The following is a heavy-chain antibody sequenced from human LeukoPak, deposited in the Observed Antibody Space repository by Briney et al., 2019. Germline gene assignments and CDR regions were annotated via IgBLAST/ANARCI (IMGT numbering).Heavy chain of an antibody. V-gene: IGHV1-2*02. Sequence: GASAKVSCKASGYTFTGYYMHWVRQAPGQGLEWMGWINPNSGGTNYAQKFQGRVTMTRDTSISTAYMELSRLRSDDTAVYYCARSVAIPPRNLNIDYWGQGTLVTVSS. D-gene: IGHD2-15*01. CDR1: GYTFTGYY. CDR2: INPNSGGT. J-gene: IGHJ4*02. CDR3: ARSVAIPPRNLNIDY.